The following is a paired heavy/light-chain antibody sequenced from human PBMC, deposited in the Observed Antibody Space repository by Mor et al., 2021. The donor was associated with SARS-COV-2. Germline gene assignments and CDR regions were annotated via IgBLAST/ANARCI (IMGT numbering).Heavy chain of an antibody. CDR3: ARQHDYGDYATFDY. J-gene: IGHJ4*02. CDR2: INPSGGST. Sequence: QVQLVQSGAEVKKPGASVKVSCKASGYTFTSYYMHWVRQAPGQGLEWMGIINPSGGSTSYAQKFQGRVTMTRDTSTSTVYMELSSLRSEDTAVYYCARQHDYGDYATFDYWGQGTLVTVSS. D-gene: IGHD4-17*01. V-gene: IGHV1-46*01. CDR1: GYTFTSYY.
Light chain of an antibody. CDR1: QTISNY. CDR2: AAS. J-gene: IGKJ1*01. V-gene: IGKV1-39*01. CDR3: QQSYSTPPT. Sequence: DIQMTQFPSSLSASVGDRVTITCRASQTISNYLNWYHQKPGKAPKLLIYAASSLQSGVPSRFSGSRSGTDFTLTIISLQPEDFATYYCQQSYSTPPTFGQGTKVEIK.